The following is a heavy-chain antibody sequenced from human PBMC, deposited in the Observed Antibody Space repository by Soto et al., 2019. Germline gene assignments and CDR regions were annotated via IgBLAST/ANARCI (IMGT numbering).Heavy chain of an antibody. CDR2: INYSGST. CDR3: ATLSGYYYYGMDV. CDR1: GGSISSGDYY. V-gene: IGHV4-30-4*01. J-gene: IGHJ6*02. Sequence: QVQLQESGPGLVKPSQTLSLTCTVSGGSISSGDYYWSWIRQPPGKGLEGSGYINYSGSTYYNPSHKSLVTISVETAKNQCYLKQSPVTAADTAVYYCATLSGYYYYGMDVWGQGTTVTVSS. D-gene: IGHD3-10*01.